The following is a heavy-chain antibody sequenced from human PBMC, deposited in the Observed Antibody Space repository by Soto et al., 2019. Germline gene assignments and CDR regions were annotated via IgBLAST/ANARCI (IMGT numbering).Heavy chain of an antibody. Sequence: QTLSLTRAISGDSVTSYSAAWNWIRQSPPGGLEWLGRTYYRSRFFSDYAESVKSRLIIDPDTSKNQCSLQLKSVTPAATAVYSCVGDRYSSSRWFDPWGQGTPVTVSS. D-gene: IGHD3-22*01. CDR3: VGDRYSSSRWFDP. V-gene: IGHV6-1*01. CDR2: TYYRSRFFS. CDR1: GDSVTSYSAA. J-gene: IGHJ5*02.